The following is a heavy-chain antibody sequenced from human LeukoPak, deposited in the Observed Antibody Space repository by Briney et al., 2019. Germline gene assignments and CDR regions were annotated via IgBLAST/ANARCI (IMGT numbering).Heavy chain of an antibody. J-gene: IGHJ1*01. D-gene: IGHD2-15*01. CDR2: ISPYNGNT. V-gene: IGHV1-18*01. CDR3: ARTDIVVVVAATPGYFQH. CDR1: GYTFTNCG. Sequence: ASVKVSCKASGYTFTNCGIIWVRQAPGQGLEWMGWISPYNGNTIYAQNLQGRVTMTTDTSTSTAYMEVRTLRSDDTAVYYCARTDIVVVVAATPGYFQHWGQGTLVTVSS.